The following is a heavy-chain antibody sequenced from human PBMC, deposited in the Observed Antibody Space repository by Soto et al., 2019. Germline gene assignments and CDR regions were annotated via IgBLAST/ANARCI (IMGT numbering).Heavy chain of an antibody. CDR3: ASARPPAYSYGPYDY. V-gene: IGHV1-3*05. CDR2: INAGNGNT. CDR1: GYTFTSYP. Sequence: QVQLVQSGAEEKKPGASVKVSCKASGYTFTSYPIHWVRQAPGQRLEWMGWINAGNGNTRYSQKFQVRVTITKDTSGSPAYMELCSLRSEDTAVYYCASARPPAYSYGPYDYWGQGTLVTVSS. D-gene: IGHD5-18*01. J-gene: IGHJ4*02.